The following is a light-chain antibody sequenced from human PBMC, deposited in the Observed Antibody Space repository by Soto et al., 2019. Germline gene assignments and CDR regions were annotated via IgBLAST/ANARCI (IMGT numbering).Light chain of an antibody. CDR3: QQYNNWPT. CDR2: GAS. J-gene: IGKJ1*01. CDR1: QSVSSSY. Sequence: MVLTQSPATMSVSPEERATLSCRASQSVSSSYLAWYQQKPGQAPRLLIYGASTRATGIPARFSGSGSGTEFTLTISSLQSEDFAVYYCQQYNNWPTFGQGTKVEI. V-gene: IGKV3-15*01.